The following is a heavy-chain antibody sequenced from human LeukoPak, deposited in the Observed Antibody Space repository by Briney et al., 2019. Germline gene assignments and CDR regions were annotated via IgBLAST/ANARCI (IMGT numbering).Heavy chain of an antibody. CDR2: IYYSGST. CDR3: GSTNYNPSVKRRLTISVDPSKNQFSLKLSSVTAADTAVYYCARDLKYGSGYPDAFDI. CDR1: GGSISSYY. D-gene: IGHD3-10*01. V-gene: IGHV4-59*01. J-gene: IGHJ3*02. Sequence: SETLSLTCTVSGGSISSYYWSWIRQPPGKGLEWIGYIYYSGSTKYNPSPKSRVTISVETSKNKSPLKLSSVTAADTAVYYSGSTNYNPSVKRRLTISVDPSKNQFSLKLSSVTAADTAVYYCARDLKYGSGYPDAFDIWGQGTMVTVSS.